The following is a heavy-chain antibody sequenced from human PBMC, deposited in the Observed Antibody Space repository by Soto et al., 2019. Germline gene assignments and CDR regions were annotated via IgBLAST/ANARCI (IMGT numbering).Heavy chain of an antibody. J-gene: IGHJ3*01. D-gene: IGHD3-16*02. V-gene: IGHV3-23*01. CDR1: RFTLSMSA. CDR2: ISDSGDRT. CDR3: AKDRGIIVKAGDAFDV. Sequence: EVQLMESGGGLVQPGGSLRLSCASSRFTLSMSAVNWVRQAPGKGLEWVSYISDSGDRTYYADSVKGRFTISRDRSKNTVSLQMDSLIAEDTAVYYCAKDRGIIVKAGDAFDVWGQGTKVTVSS.